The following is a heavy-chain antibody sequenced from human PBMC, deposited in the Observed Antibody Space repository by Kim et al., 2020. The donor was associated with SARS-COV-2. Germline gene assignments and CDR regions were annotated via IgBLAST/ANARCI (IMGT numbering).Heavy chain of an antibody. V-gene: IGHV1-46*01. CDR2: INPSGGST. Sequence: ASVKVSCKASGYTFTSYYMHWVRQAPGQGLEWMGIINPSGGSTSYAQKFQGRVTMTRDTSTSTVYMELSSLRSEDTAVYYCARDLPQQQLATYYYYGMDVWGQGTTVTVSS. J-gene: IGHJ6*02. CDR3: ARDLPQQQLATYYYYGMDV. CDR1: GYTFTSYY. D-gene: IGHD6-13*01.